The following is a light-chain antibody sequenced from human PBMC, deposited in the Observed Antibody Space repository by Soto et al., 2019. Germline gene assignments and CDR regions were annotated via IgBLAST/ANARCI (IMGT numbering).Light chain of an antibody. CDR2: ANN. V-gene: IGLV1-40*01. CDR1: TSNIGARYD. J-gene: IGLJ2*01. Sequence: QSVLTQPPSVSGAPGQRVTISCTGSTSNIGARYDVHWYQHLPGTAPKLLIYANNKRPSGVPDRFSGSKSGTSASLAITGLQAEDEADYYCQSYDRSLSGSVFGGGTKLTVL. CDR3: QSYDRSLSGSV.